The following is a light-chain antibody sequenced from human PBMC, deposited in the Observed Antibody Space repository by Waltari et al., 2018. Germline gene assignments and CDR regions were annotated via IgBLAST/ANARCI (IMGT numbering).Light chain of an antibody. CDR1: SSNIENTA. CDR3: ATWDDSLNAYV. V-gene: IGLV1-36*01. Sequence: QSVLTQPPSVSGAPRQRVTISCSGSSSNIENTAVNWYQHLPGRAPKLLIRYDNLLPSGVSARFSASKSGTSASLAISGLQSDDEADYYCATWDDSLNAYVFGSGTKVTVV. CDR2: YDN. J-gene: IGLJ1*01.